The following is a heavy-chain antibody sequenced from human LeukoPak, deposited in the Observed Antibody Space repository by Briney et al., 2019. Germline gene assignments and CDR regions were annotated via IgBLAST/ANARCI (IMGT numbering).Heavy chain of an antibody. CDR2: INPNRDGT. Sequence: ASVKVSCKASGYTFTSYGISWVRQAPGQGLEWMGWINPNRDGTNYAQKFQGRVTMTRDTSTSTAYMELSRLRSDDTAVYYCARESNDYVWGSYRSPGDYWGQGTLVTVSS. D-gene: IGHD3-16*02. V-gene: IGHV1-2*02. J-gene: IGHJ4*02. CDR1: GYTFTSYG. CDR3: ARESNDYVWGSYRSPGDY.